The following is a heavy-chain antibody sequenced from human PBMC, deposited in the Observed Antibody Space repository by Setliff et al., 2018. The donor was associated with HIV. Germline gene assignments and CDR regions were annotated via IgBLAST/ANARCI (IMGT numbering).Heavy chain of an antibody. CDR3: ARAYTSGWYLELGLSYFDS. Sequence: ASVKVSCKASGYIFTNYGISWVRQAPGQGLEWMGWISAYNGNTNYAQKVQDRVTMTTDTTTRTAYMELRSLRSDDKALYYCARAYTSGWYLELGLSYFDSWGQGTLVTVSS. CDR2: ISAYNGNT. D-gene: IGHD6-19*01. J-gene: IGHJ4*02. V-gene: IGHV1-18*01. CDR1: GYIFTNYG.